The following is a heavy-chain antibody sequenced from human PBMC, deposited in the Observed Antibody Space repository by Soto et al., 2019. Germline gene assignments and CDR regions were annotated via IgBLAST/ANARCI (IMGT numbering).Heavy chain of an antibody. CDR3: ARDHFGSGSYPDASDI. CDR2: IWNDGTNI. Sequence: QVQLVESGGGVVQPGRSLRLSCVASGFSFTDYGMHWVRQAPGKGLEWVGIIWNDGTNIFYGDSVKGRFTSSRDASKKTLYLQMNTLRAEDTAMYYCARDHFGSGSYPDASDIWGQGTMVTVSS. CDR1: GFSFTDYG. V-gene: IGHV3-33*01. J-gene: IGHJ3*02. D-gene: IGHD3-10*01.